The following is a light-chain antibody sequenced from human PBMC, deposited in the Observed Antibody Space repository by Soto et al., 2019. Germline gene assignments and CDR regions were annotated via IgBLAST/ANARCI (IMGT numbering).Light chain of an antibody. Sequence: GARNAVNCKSSQSVLYSSNRKPGQPPKLLIYWASTRESGVPDQFSGSGSGTDFTLTISSLEPEDFAVYYCQQRSNWLLTFGAGTNVDIK. J-gene: IGKJ3*01. CDR2: WAS. V-gene: IGKV4-1*01. CDR1: QSVLYSSNRK. CDR3: QQRSNWLLT.